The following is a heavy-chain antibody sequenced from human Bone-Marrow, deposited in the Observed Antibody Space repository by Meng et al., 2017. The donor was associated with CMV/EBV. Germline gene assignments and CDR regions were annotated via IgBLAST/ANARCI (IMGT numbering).Heavy chain of an antibody. CDR3: AREDDFLDWFDP. CDR1: GFTFNSYG. V-gene: IGHV3-33*01. Sequence: QVQLVESGGGVVQPGRSLSLSCAASGFTFNSYGMHWVRQAPGKGLEWVAVIWYDGSNKYYADSVKGRFTISRDNSKNTLYLQMNSLRAEDTAVYYCAREDDFLDWFDPWGQGTLVTVSS. D-gene: IGHD3-3*01. CDR2: IWYDGSNK. J-gene: IGHJ5*02.